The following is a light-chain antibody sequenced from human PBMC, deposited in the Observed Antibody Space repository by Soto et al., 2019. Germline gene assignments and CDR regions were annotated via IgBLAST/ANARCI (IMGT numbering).Light chain of an antibody. Sequence: DLQVTHSPSTLSASVGERVSITCRSSQSISAWLAWYQQKPGKAPKLLIYKASNVESGVPSRFSGSGSGTEFTLTISSLQPDDFATYYCQQYHSYPLTFGQGTRLEIK. CDR3: QQYHSYPLT. CDR2: KAS. J-gene: IGKJ5*01. CDR1: QSISAW. V-gene: IGKV1-5*03.